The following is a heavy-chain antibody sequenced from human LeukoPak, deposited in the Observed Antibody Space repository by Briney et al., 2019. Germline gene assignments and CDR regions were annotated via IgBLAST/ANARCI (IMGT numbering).Heavy chain of an antibody. D-gene: IGHD3-22*01. Sequence: ASVKVSCKASGYTFTSYFMHWVRQAPGQGLEWMGVINPSGGSTSYAQQFQGRVTMTRDMSTSPVYMELSSLRSEDTAVYYCAREGVADSYDSSAYGNWFDPWGQGTLVTVSS. CDR1: GYTFTSYF. V-gene: IGHV1-46*01. CDR3: AREGVADSYDSSAYGNWFDP. CDR2: INPSGGST. J-gene: IGHJ5*02.